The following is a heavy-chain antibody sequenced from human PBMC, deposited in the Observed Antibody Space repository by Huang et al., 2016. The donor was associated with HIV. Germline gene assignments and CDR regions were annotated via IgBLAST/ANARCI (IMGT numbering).Heavy chain of an antibody. CDR3: ASQHIGAAATWF. CDR1: GDFISSTSYY. J-gene: IGHJ4*02. V-gene: IGHV4-39*01. CDR2: VYQSGST. Sequence: QLQLQESGPGQVKPSETLSLPCTVSGDFISSTSYYWGWILQSPGKGLEWVGSVYQSGSTNYNPSLKSRVTLSVDTSRNQFSLRLNSVTAADTAVYYCASQHIGAAATWFWGRGTQVAVSS. D-gene: IGHD6-13*01.